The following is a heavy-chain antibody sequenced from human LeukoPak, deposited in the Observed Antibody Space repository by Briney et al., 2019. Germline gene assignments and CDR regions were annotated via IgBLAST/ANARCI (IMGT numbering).Heavy chain of an antibody. V-gene: IGHV4-59*01. Sequence: SETLSLICTVSGGSISSYYWSWIRQPPGKGLEWIAYIYYTGSTSYNPSLKSRVTISVDTSKNQFSLKLSSVTAADTAVYYCARDDSSGYYLDYWGQGTLVTVSS. D-gene: IGHD3-22*01. CDR3: ARDDSSGYYLDY. CDR2: IYYTGST. J-gene: IGHJ4*02. CDR1: GGSISSYY.